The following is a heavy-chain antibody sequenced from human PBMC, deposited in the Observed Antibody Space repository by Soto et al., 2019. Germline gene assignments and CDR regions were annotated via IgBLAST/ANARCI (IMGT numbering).Heavy chain of an antibody. V-gene: IGHV1-69*01. Sequence: QVQLVQSGAEVKKPGSSVKVSCKASGGTFSSYAISWVRQAPGQGLEWMGGIIPIFGTANYAQKFQGRVTITADESTSTAYMELSSLRSEDTAVYYCARGGITIFGAPNWFDPWGQGTLVTVAS. CDR2: IIPIFGTA. CDR1: GGTFSSYA. CDR3: ARGGITIFGAPNWFDP. D-gene: IGHD3-3*01. J-gene: IGHJ5*02.